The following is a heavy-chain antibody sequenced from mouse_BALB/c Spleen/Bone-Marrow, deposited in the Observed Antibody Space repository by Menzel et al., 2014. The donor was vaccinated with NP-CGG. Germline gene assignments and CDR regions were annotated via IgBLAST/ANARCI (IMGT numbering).Heavy chain of an antibody. CDR1: GYSFTGYF. D-gene: IGHD2-4*01. CDR3: ARPGDYGGFAY. J-gene: IGHJ3*01. Sequence: EVQLQQSGPELVKPGASVKISCKASGYSFTGYFMNWVMQSHGKSLEWIGRINPYNGDTFYNQKFKGKATLTVDKSSSTLHMELRSLASEDSAVYYCARPGDYGGFAYWGQGTLVTVSA. CDR2: INPYNGDT. V-gene: IGHV1-20*02.